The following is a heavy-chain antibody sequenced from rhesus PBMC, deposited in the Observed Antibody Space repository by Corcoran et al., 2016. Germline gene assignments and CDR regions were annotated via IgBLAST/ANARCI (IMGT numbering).Heavy chain of an antibody. CDR3: ARNEYYYDSGYIY. J-gene: IGHJ4*01. CDR2: INGSSVTT. D-gene: IGHD3-28*01. CDR1: GDSFRNYW. Sequence: QVQLQESGPGLVKPSETLSVTCGVSGDSFRNYWWSWIRQPPGKGLEWIGEINGSSVTTYSNPSLKSRVTISTDTSKNEFSLKLSSVTAADTAVYYCARNEYYYDSGYIYWGQGVLVTVSS. V-gene: IGHV4-80*01.